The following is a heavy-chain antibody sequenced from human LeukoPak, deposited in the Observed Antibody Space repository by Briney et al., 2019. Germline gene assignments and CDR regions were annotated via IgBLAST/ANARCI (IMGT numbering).Heavy chain of an antibody. V-gene: IGHV3-33*01. CDR1: GFTFNSYG. CDR3: ARGLPPVMKYYFDY. Sequence: PGGSLRLSCAASGFTFNSYGMHWVRQAPGKGLEWVAVMWYDGGNKYYADSVKGRFTISRDDSKNTLYLQINSLRAEDTAMYYCARGLPPVMKYYFDYWGQGIQVTVSS. CDR2: MWYDGGNK. J-gene: IGHJ4*02. D-gene: IGHD4-11*01.